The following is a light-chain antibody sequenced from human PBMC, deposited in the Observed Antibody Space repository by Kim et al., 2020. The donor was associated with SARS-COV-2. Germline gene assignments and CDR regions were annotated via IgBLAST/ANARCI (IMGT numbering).Light chain of an antibody. V-gene: IGKV1-12*01. CDR3: QQGASLPYT. CDR2: GAS. CDR1: QGITNW. J-gene: IGKJ2*01. Sequence: SAVVGDRVTISCRARQGITNWLAWYQQKPGEAPKLLIYGASSLKSGVPSRFIGSRSGTDFTLTLAGLQPKDFATYYCQQGASLPYTFGQGTKLEI.